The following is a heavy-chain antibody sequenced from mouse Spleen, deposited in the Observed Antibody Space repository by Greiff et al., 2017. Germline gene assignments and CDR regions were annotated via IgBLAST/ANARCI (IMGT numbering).Heavy chain of an antibody. CDR1: GYTFTDYY. CDR2: INPNNGGT. V-gene: IGHV1-26*01. D-gene: IGHD1-1*02. CDR3: ARLVGGFAY. J-gene: IGHJ3*01. Sequence: VQLQQSGPELVKPGASVKISCKASGYTFTDYYMNWVKQSHGKSLEWIGDINPNNGGTSYNQKFKGKATLTVDKSSSTAYMELRSLTSEDSAVYYCARLVGGFAYWGQGTLVTVSA.